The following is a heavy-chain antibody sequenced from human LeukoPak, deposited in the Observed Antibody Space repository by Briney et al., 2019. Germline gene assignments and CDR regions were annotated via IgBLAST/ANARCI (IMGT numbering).Heavy chain of an antibody. CDR2: INHSGST. CDR1: GGSFSGYY. J-gene: IGHJ3*02. D-gene: IGHD6-19*01. Sequence: SETLSLTCAVYGGSFSGYYWSWIRQPPGKGLEWIGEINHSGSTNYNPSLKSRVTISVDTSKNQFSLKLSSVTAADTAVYYCAKDGPSQQWSDAFDIWGQGTMVTVSS. CDR3: AKDGPSQQWSDAFDI. V-gene: IGHV4-34*01.